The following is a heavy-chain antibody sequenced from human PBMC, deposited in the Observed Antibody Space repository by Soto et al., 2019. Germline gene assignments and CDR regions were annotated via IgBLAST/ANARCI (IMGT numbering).Heavy chain of an antibody. J-gene: IGHJ6*02. CDR3: ASVAKNFGVVIIPYCYYGMDV. V-gene: IGHV1-69*13. D-gene: IGHD3-3*01. CDR2: IIPIFGTA. Sequence: GASVKVSCKASGGTFSSYASSWLRQAPGQGLDWMGGIIPIFGTANYAQKFQGRVTITADESTSTAYMDLSSLRSEATAVYYCASVAKNFGVVIIPYCYYGMDVWGQGTTVTVSS. CDR1: GGTFSSYA.